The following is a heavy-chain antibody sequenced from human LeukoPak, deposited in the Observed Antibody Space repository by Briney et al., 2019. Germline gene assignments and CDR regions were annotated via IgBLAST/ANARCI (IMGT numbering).Heavy chain of an antibody. J-gene: IGHJ4*02. D-gene: IGHD2-21*02. Sequence: GASVKVSCKASGGTFSSYAISWVRQAPGQGLEWMGGIIPIFGTANYAQKFQGRVTITADESTSTAYMELSSLRSEDTAVYYCARSSAYCGGDCLGYWGQGTLVTVSS. CDR2: IIPIFGTA. CDR3: ARSSAYCGGDCLGY. V-gene: IGHV1-69*01. CDR1: GGTFSSYA.